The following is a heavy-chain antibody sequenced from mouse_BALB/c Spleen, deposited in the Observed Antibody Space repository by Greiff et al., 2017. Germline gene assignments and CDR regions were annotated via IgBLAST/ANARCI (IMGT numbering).Heavy chain of an antibody. CDR2: INPSTGYT. Sequence: QVQLKQSGAELAKPGASVKMSCKASGYTFTSYWMHWVKQRPGQGLEWIGYINPSTGYTEYNQKFKDKATLTADKSSSTAYMQLSSLTSEDSAVYYCARSDGYLGYAMDYWGQGTSVTVSS. J-gene: IGHJ4*01. CDR1: GYTFTSYW. V-gene: IGHV1-7*01. CDR3: ARSDGYLGYAMDY. D-gene: IGHD2-3*01.